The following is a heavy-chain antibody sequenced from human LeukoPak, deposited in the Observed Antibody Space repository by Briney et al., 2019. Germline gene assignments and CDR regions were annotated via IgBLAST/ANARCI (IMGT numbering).Heavy chain of an antibody. CDR3: GRSELRGAFDI. CDR2: IIPIFGTA. V-gene: IGHV1-69*05. Sequence: SVKVSCKASGGTFSSYAISWVRQAPGQGLEWMGGIIPIFGTANYAQKFQGRVTITTDESTSTAYMELSSLRTEDTAVYYCGRSELRGAFDIWGQGTMVTVSS. J-gene: IGHJ3*02. CDR1: GGTFSSYA. D-gene: IGHD1-26*01.